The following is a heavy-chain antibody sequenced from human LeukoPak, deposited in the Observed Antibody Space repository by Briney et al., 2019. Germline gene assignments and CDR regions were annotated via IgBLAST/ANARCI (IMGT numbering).Heavy chain of an antibody. D-gene: IGHD6-19*01. J-gene: IGHJ4*02. CDR1: GGSFSGYY. CDR2: INHSGST. V-gene: IGHV4-34*01. Sequence: SETLSLTCAVYGGSFSGYYWSWIRQPPGKGLEWIGEINHSGSTNYNPSLKSRVTISVDTSKYQFSLKLSSVTAADTAVYYCARAKSSGWYPFDYWGQGTLVTVSS. CDR3: ARAKSSGWYPFDY.